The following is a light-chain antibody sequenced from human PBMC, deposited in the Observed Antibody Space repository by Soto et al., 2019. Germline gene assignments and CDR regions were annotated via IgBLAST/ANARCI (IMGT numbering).Light chain of an antibody. V-gene: IGKV3-15*01. CDR2: GAS. J-gene: IGKJ1*01. Sequence: EIVLTQSPGTLSLSPGERVTLSCRATQSVTYNLAWYQQKPGQAPRLLIYGASTRPTGIPARFSGRGSGTEFTLTITSLQSEDFAVYYCQQYNDWLWTFGQGTKVEIK. CDR3: QQYNDWLWT. CDR1: QSVTYN.